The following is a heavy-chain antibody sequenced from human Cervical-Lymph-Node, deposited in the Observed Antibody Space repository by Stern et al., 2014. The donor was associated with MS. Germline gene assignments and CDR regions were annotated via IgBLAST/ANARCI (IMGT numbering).Heavy chain of an antibody. CDR2: IYYSGST. D-gene: IGHD6-13*01. J-gene: IGHJ5*01. CDR1: GGSISSYY. V-gene: IGHV4-59*01. CDR3: ARGYSGSWYWIDS. Sequence: VQLVQSVPGLVKPSETLSLTCTVSGGSISSYYWSWIRQPPGKGLEWIGYIYYSGSTNYNPSLKSRVSISVDTSKNQFSLKLSSVTAADTAVYFCARGYSGSWYWIDSWGQGTQVTVSS.